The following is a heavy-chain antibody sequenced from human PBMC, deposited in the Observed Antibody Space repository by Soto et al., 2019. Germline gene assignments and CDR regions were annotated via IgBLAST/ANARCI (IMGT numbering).Heavy chain of an antibody. Sequence: QVQLQQWGAGLLKPSETLSLTCAVYGGSLSDYHWSWIRQAPGKGLEWIGEISHDGIPDYNPSLRGRISISMDASNKQFSVRLTSVTAADTAIYYCAGERGSFDSWGQGTQVTVSS. D-gene: IGHD3-16*01. J-gene: IGHJ4*02. CDR3: AGERGSFDS. V-gene: IGHV4-34*01. CDR1: GGSLSDYH. CDR2: ISHDGIP.